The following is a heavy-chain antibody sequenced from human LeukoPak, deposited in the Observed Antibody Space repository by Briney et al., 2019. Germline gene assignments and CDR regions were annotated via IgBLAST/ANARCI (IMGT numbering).Heavy chain of an antibody. CDR1: GYTFTSYA. Sequence: ASVKVSCKASGYTFTSYAINWVRQATGQGLEWMGWMNPNSGNTGYAQKFQGRVTMTRNTSISTAYMELSSLRSEDTAVYYCARGSAVATPTFDYWGQGTLVTVSS. CDR2: MNPNSGNT. CDR3: ARGSAVATPTFDY. V-gene: IGHV1-8*01. J-gene: IGHJ4*02. D-gene: IGHD6-19*01.